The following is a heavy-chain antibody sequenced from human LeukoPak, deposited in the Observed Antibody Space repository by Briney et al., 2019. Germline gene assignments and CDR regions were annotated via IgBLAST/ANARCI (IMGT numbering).Heavy chain of an antibody. CDR1: GFTFSSYN. CDR3: ARDYRMTMIVD. CDR2: ISSSNI. Sequence: GGSLRLSCAASGFTFSSYNMNWVRQAPGKGLEWVSSISSSNIYYADSLKGRFTISRDNAKNSLFLQMNSLRAEDTAVYYCARDYRMTMIVDWGQGTLVTVSS. D-gene: IGHD3-22*01. J-gene: IGHJ4*02. V-gene: IGHV3-21*01.